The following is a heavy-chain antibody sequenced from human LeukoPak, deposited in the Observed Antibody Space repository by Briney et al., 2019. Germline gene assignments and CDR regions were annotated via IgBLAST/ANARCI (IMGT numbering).Heavy chain of an antibody. D-gene: IGHD3-16*01. J-gene: IGHJ3*01. Sequence: PSETLSLTCTVSGGSINSGDYYWGWIRQPPGGGLEWIGEIYNSGRASSNPSLKSRVTMSRDTPKNQVSLKLTSVPAADTAVYHCARAPVGDAFDLWGQGTMVTVSS. V-gene: IGHV4-39*07. CDR1: GGSINSGDYY. CDR3: ARAPVGDAFDL. CDR2: IYNSGRA.